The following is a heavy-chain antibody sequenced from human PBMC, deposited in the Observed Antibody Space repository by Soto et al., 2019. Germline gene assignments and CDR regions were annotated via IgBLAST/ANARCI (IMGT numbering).Heavy chain of an antibody. D-gene: IGHD6-13*01. Sequence: EVQLVESGGGLVKPGGSLRLSCAASGFTFSNAWMSWVRQAPGKGLEWVGRIKSKTDGGTTDYAAPVKGRFTISRDDSKNTLYLQMNSLKTEDTAVYYCTTDNWGSSWYYYYGMDVWGQGTTVTVSS. V-gene: IGHV3-15*01. CDR2: IKSKTDGGTT. CDR3: TTDNWGSSWYYYYGMDV. CDR1: GFTFSNAW. J-gene: IGHJ6*02.